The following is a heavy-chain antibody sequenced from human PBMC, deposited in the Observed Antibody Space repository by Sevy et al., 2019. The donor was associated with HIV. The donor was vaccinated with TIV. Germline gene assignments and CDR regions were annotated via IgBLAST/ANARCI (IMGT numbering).Heavy chain of an antibody. CDR1: GFIFSRYW. CDR2: IKQDGSEK. D-gene: IGHD2-15*01. Sequence: GGSLRLSCAASGFIFSRYWMTWVRQAPGKGLEWVANIKQDGSEKYYVDSVKGRFTISRDNAKNSLYLQMNSLRAEDTAVYYCARDMGYCSGGSCYTRDYYGMDVWGQGTTVTVSS. V-gene: IGHV3-7*03. CDR3: ARDMGYCSGGSCYTRDYYGMDV. J-gene: IGHJ6*02.